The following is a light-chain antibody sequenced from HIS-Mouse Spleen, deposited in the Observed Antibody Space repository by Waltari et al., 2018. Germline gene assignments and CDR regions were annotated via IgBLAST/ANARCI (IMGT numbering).Light chain of an antibody. V-gene: IGLV3-10*01. CDR1: ALPIKY. CDR3: YSTDSSGNHRV. J-gene: IGLJ2*01. CDR2: EDS. Sequence: SYALTQPPSVSVSPGQTATITCPGDALPIKYAYLYQQKSGQAPVLGIYEDSKRPSGIPERFSGSSSGKMATLTISGAQVEDEADYYCYSTDSSGNHRVFGGGTKLTVL.